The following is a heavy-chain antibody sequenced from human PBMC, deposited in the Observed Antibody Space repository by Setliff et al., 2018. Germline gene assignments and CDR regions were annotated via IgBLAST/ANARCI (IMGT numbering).Heavy chain of an antibody. CDR3: ARVTIAVAGYFDF. CDR1: GYTFTNYG. Sequence: ASVKVSCKASGYTFTNYGVTWVRQAPGQGLEWMGWIGAYNGNTDNAHKFQGRVTMTSDTSTSTAYMELRSLRSDDTAVYYCARVTIAVAGYFDFWGQGTLVTV. CDR2: IGAYNGNT. V-gene: IGHV1-18*01. J-gene: IGHJ4*02. D-gene: IGHD6-19*01.